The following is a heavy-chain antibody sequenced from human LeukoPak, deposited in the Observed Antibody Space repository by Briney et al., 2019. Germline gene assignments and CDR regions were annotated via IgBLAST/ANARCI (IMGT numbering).Heavy chain of an antibody. CDR3: ARGGGVVPAAPTLLNY. V-gene: IGHV3-21*01. D-gene: IGHD2-2*01. CDR2: ISSSSSYI. J-gene: IGHJ4*02. Sequence: GSLRLSCAASGFTFSSYSMNWVRQAPGKGLEWVSSISSSSSYIYYADSVKGRFTISRDNAKNSLYLQMNSLRAEDTAVYYCARGGGVVPAAPTLLNYWGQGTLVTVSS. CDR1: GFTFSSYS.